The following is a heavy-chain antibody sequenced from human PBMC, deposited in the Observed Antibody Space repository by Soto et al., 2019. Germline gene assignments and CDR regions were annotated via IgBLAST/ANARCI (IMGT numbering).Heavy chain of an antibody. CDR3: ARGYYYDSSAPWYTYNWFEP. CDR1: GGSISSGGYY. Sequence: SETLSLTCTVSGGSISSGGYYWSWIRQHPGKGLEWIGYIYYSGSTYYNPSLKSRVTISVDTSKNQFSLKLSSVTAADTAVYYCARGYYYDSSAPWYTYNWFEPWGQGIRVTVSS. CDR2: IYYSGST. V-gene: IGHV4-31*03. D-gene: IGHD3-22*01. J-gene: IGHJ5*02.